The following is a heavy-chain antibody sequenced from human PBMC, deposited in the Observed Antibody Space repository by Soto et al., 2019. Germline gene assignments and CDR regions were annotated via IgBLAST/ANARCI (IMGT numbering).Heavy chain of an antibody. D-gene: IGHD3-22*01. Sequence: EVQLVESGGGLVQPGGSLRLSCAASGFTVSSKYMSWVRQAPGKGLEWVSVIYSDESTYYADSVKGRFTISRDNSKNTLYLQMNSLRAEDTAVYYCARGNYYDSIDYWGQGTLVTVSS. J-gene: IGHJ4*02. CDR3: ARGNYYDSIDY. CDR2: IYSDEST. V-gene: IGHV3-66*01. CDR1: GFTVSSKY.